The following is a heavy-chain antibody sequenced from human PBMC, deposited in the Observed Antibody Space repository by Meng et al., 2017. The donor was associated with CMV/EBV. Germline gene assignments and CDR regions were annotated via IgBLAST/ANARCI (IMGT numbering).Heavy chain of an antibody. D-gene: IGHD2-2*01. Sequence: SVKVSCKASGGTFSSYAISWVRQAPGQGLEWMGGIIPILGIANYAQKFQGRVTITADKSTSTAYMELSSLRSEDTAVYYCARGYCSSTSCSILFDYWGQGTLVTVSS. CDR2: IIPILGIA. CDR3: ARGYCSSTSCSILFDY. V-gene: IGHV1-69*10. J-gene: IGHJ4*02. CDR1: GGTFSSYA.